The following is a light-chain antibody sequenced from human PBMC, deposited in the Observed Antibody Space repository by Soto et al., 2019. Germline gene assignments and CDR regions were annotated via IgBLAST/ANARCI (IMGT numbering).Light chain of an antibody. CDR1: FSDIGSYNL. J-gene: IGLJ2*01. CDR2: EDT. CDR3: CSYAGSSTVI. V-gene: IGLV2-23*01. Sequence: QSALTQPASVSGSPGQSITISCTGTFSDIGSYNLVSWYQQHPGTAPKLMIYEDTKRPSGVSNRFSGSKSGYTASLTISGLQAEDEADYYCCSYAGSSTVIFGGGTQLTVL.